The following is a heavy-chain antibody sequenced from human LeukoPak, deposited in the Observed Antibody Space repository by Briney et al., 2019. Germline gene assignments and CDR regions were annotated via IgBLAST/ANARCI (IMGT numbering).Heavy chain of an antibody. V-gene: IGHV3-74*01. CDR1: GFTFSTYW. CDR2: INSDGSNT. D-gene: IGHD3-10*01. J-gene: IGHJ4*02. CDR3: AREGYYGSGSPPSLYFDY. Sequence: GGSLRLSCAASGFTFSTYWMHWVRHVPGKGLVWVSRINSDGSNTRYADSVKGRFTISRDNSRSTLYLQMNSLRPEDTAIYYCAREGYYGSGSPPSLYFDYWGQGTLVTVSS.